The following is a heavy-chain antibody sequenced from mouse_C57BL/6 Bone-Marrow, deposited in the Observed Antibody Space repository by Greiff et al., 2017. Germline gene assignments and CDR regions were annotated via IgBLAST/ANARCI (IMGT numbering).Heavy chain of an antibody. D-gene: IGHD2-5*01. V-gene: IGHV7-1*01. CDR1: GFTFSDFY. Sequence: EVQLVESGGGLVQSGRSLRLSCATSGFTFSDFYMEWVRQAPGKGLEWIAASRNKANDYTTEYSASVKGRFIVSRDTSQSILYLQMNALRAEDTAIYYCARDAYYSNYVWYFDVWGTGTTVTVSS. CDR2: SRNKANDYTT. CDR3: ARDAYYSNYVWYFDV. J-gene: IGHJ1*03.